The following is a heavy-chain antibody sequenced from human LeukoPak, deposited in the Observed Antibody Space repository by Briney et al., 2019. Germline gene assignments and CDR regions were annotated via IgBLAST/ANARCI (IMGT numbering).Heavy chain of an antibody. V-gene: IGHV3-23*01. Sequence: GGSLRLSCAASGFTFSSYAMSWVRQAPGKGLEWVSAISGSGGSTYYADSVKGRFTISRDNSKNTLYLQMNSLRAEDTAVCYCAKDLVGATLRSDAFDIWGQGTMVTVSS. CDR3: AKDLVGATLRSDAFDI. D-gene: IGHD5-12*01. J-gene: IGHJ3*02. CDR1: GFTFSSYA. CDR2: ISGSGGST.